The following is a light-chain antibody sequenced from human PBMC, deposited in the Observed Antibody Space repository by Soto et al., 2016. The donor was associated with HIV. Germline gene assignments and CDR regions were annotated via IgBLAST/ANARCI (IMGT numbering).Light chain of an antibody. V-gene: IGKV1-39*01. J-gene: IGKJ1*01. CDR3: QQSYSTFWT. CDR1: QNIRSY. Sequence: DIQMTQSPSSLSASVGDRVTTTCRASQNIRSYLNWYQHKPGKAPNLLIYAASSLQSGVPSRFSGSGSGTDFTLTISSLQPEDFASYYCQQSYSTFWTFGQGTKVEIK. CDR2: AAS.